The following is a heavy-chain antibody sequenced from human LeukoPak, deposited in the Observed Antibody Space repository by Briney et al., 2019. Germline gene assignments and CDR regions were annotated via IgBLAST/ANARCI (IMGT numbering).Heavy chain of an antibody. CDR1: GFTFSSYA. CDR2: ISAAAST. CDR3: AKGTEYSSSWYKEALDY. J-gene: IGHJ4*02. V-gene: IGHV3-23*01. Sequence: GGSLRLSCTASGFTFSSYAMSWVRQAPGKGLEWVSVISAAASTSYAESVKGRFTISRDNSQNTLYLQMNSLRAEDAAVYYCAKGTEYSSSWYKEALDYWGQGALVTVSS. D-gene: IGHD6-13*01.